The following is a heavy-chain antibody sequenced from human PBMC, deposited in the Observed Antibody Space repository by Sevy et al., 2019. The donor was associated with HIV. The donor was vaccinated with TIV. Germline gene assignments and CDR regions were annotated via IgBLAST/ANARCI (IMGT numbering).Heavy chain of an antibody. CDR1: GFTFSSYW. CDR3: ARDLPLQYYYDSSGSVDY. J-gene: IGHJ4*02. Sequence: GGSLRLSCAASGFTFSSYWMSWVRQAPGKGLEWVANIKQDGSEKYYLDSVKGRFTISRDNAKNSLYLQMNSLRAEDTAVYHCARDLPLQYYYDSSGSVDYWGQGTLVTVSS. D-gene: IGHD3-22*01. CDR2: IKQDGSEK. V-gene: IGHV3-7*01.